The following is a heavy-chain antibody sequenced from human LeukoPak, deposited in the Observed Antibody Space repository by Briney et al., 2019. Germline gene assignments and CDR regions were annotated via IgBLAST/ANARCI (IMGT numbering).Heavy chain of an antibody. D-gene: IGHD2-8*01. J-gene: IGHJ4*02. CDR3: ARGANYCTNGVCSLFY. CDR2: INPSGGST. CDR1: GYTFTSYY. V-gene: IGHV1-46*01. Sequence: AAVKVSCKASGYTFTSYYMHWVRQAPGQGLEWMGIINPSGGSTSYAQKFQGRVTMTRDTSTSTVYMELSSLRSEDMAVYYCARGANYCTNGVCSLFYWGQGTLVTVSS.